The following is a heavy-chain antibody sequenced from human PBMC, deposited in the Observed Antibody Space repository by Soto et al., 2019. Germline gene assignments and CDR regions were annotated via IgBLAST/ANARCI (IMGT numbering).Heavy chain of an antibody. CDR3: ARVYPSDTRYGYVGNNWFDP. Sequence: ALVKVSCKASGYTFTSYYMHWVRQTPGQGLEWMGIINPSGGSTSYAQKFQGRVTMTRDTSTSTVYMELSSLRSEDTAVYYCARVYPSDTRYGYVGNNWFDPWGQGTLVTVSS. J-gene: IGHJ5*02. D-gene: IGHD5-18*01. CDR2: INPSGGST. V-gene: IGHV1-46*03. CDR1: GYTFTSYY.